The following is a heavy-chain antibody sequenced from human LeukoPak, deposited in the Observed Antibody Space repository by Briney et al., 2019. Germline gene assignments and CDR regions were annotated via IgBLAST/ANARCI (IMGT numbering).Heavy chain of an antibody. CDR1: GFTFDDYA. J-gene: IGHJ4*02. V-gene: IGHV3-9*01. D-gene: IGHD3-10*01. CDR2: ISWNSGSI. Sequence: GRSLRLSCAASGFTFDDYAMHWVRQAPGKGLEWVSGISWNSGSIGYADSVKGRFTISRDNAKNSLYLQMNSLRAEDTALYYCAKEREVRGVPLDYWGQGTLVTVSS. CDR3: AKEREVRGVPLDY.